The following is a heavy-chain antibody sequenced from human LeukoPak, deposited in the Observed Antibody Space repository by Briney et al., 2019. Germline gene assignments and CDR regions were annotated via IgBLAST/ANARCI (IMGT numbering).Heavy chain of an antibody. CDR2: ISSSSSYI. V-gene: IGHV3-21*01. D-gene: IGHD3-22*01. CDR3: ARDTGVYYDSGGLDY. J-gene: IGHJ4*02. CDR1: GFTFSSYS. Sequence: PGGSLRLSCAASGFTFSSYSMNWVRQAPGKGLEWVSSISSSSSYIYYADSVKGRFTISRDNAKNSLYLQMNSLRAEDTAVYYCARDTGVYYDSGGLDYWGQGTLVTVSS.